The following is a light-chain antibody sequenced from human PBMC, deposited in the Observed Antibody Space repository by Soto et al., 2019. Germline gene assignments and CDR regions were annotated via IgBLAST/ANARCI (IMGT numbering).Light chain of an antibody. J-gene: IGKJ5*01. CDR3: HQRSDWPIT. CDR1: QSVSRY. V-gene: IGKV3-11*01. CDR2: GSS. Sequence: EIVLTQSPATLSLSPGERATLSCRASQSVSRYFAWYQQRPGQAPRLLIYGSSNRATGIPARFSGSGSGTDFTLTISSLEPEDFAVYYCHQRSDWPITFGQGTQLEIK.